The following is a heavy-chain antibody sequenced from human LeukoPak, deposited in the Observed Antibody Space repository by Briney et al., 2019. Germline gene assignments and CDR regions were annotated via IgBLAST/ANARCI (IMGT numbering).Heavy chain of an antibody. CDR2: ISSSSSYM. J-gene: IGHJ3*02. CDR3: ARETPTSRAFDI. Sequence: GGSLRLSCAASGFSFSSYSMNWVRQAPGKGLEWVSSISSSSSYMYYVDSVQGRFTISRDNAKNSLYLQMNTLRAEDTAVYYCARETPTSRAFDIWGQGTMVTVSS. CDR1: GFSFSSYS. V-gene: IGHV3-21*01. D-gene: IGHD1-1*01.